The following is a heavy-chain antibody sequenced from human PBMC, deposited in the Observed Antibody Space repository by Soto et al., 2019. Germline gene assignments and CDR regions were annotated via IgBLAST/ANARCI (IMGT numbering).Heavy chain of an antibody. J-gene: IGHJ6*02. Sequence: ASVKVSCKASGYTFTGYYMHWVRQAPGQGLEWMGWINPNSGGTNYAQKFQGWVTMTRDTSISTAYTELSRLRSDDTAVYYCARAVEAVWTSCYTRDPYYGMDVWGQGTTVTVSS. CDR3: ARAVEAVWTSCYTRDPYYGMDV. V-gene: IGHV1-2*04. CDR2: INPNSGGT. CDR1: GYTFTGYY. D-gene: IGHD2-2*02.